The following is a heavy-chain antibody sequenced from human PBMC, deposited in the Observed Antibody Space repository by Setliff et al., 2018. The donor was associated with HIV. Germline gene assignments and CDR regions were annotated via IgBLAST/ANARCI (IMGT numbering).Heavy chain of an antibody. Sequence: ASVKVSCQASGSKFTGYYLQWVRQAPGQGLEWMAWINTNSADTRIAQKFEGRVTMTWDTSLTTADMELTSLRSDDTALYYCGPYPPNWNYGAAAFDIWGQGTLVTVSS. CDR2: INTNSADT. V-gene: IGHV1-2*02. J-gene: IGHJ3*02. CDR1: GSKFTGYY. CDR3: GPYPPNWNYGAAAFDI. D-gene: IGHD1-7*01.